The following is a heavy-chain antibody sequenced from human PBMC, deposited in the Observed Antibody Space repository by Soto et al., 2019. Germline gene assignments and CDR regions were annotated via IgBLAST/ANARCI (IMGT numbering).Heavy chain of an antibody. CDR2: IWYDGSNK. D-gene: IGHD3-10*01. Sequence: GGSLRLSCAASGFTFSSYGMHWVRQAPGKGLEWVAVIWYDGSNKYYADSVKGRFTISRDNSKNTLYLQMNSLRAEDTAVYYCAKSYLWFGENFDYWGQGTLVTVSS. CDR1: GFTFSSYG. J-gene: IGHJ4*02. V-gene: IGHV3-33*06. CDR3: AKSYLWFGENFDY.